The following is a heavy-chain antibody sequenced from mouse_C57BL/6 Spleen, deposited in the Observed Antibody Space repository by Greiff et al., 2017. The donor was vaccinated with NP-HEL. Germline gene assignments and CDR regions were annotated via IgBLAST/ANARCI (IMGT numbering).Heavy chain of an antibody. Sequence: VMLVESGEGLVKPGGSLKLSCAASGFTFSSYAMSWVRQTPEKRLEWVAYISSGGDYIYYADTVKGRFTISRDNARNTLYLQMSSLKSEDTAMYYCTREYYYGSSYGFAYWGQGTLVTVSA. V-gene: IGHV5-9-1*02. D-gene: IGHD1-1*01. CDR2: ISSGGDYI. CDR1: GFTFSSYA. CDR3: TREYYYGSSYGFAY. J-gene: IGHJ3*01.